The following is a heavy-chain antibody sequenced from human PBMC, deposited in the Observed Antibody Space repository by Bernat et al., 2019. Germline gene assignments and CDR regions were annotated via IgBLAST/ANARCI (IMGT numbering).Heavy chain of an antibody. J-gene: IGHJ4*02. D-gene: IGHD3-22*01. CDR2: TYSGGST. Sequence: EVQLVESGGGLVQPGGSLRLSCAASGFTVSSNYMSWVRQAPGKGLEWVSVTYSGGSTYYADSVKGRFTISRDNSKNTLYLQMNSLRAEDTAVYYCASSYYYDSSGYYGFDYWGQGTLVTVSS. V-gene: IGHV3-66*01. CDR1: GFTVSSNY. CDR3: ASSYYYDSSGYYGFDY.